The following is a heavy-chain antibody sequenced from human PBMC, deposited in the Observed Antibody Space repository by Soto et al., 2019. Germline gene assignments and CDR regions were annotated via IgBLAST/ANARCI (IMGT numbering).Heavy chain of an antibody. J-gene: IGHJ4*02. V-gene: IGHV3-48*03. CDR3: ARAGSLVGANLNHN. Sequence: GSLRLSCAASGFTFSTYDMNWFRQAPGRGLEWVSSISSSGSPIYYADSVKGRFTISRDNAKNSLYLQMSSLRAEDTAVYYSARAGSLVGANLNHNWGQGTLVTVSS. CDR2: ISSSGSPI. D-gene: IGHD1-26*01. CDR1: GFTFSTYD.